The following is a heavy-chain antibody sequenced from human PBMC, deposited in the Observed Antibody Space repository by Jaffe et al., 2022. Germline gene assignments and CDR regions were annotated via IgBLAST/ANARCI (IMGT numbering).Heavy chain of an antibody. D-gene: IGHD5-12*01. CDR1: GGTFSSYA. Sequence: QVQLVQSGAEVKKPGSSVKVSCKASGGTFSSYAISWVRQAPGQGLEWMGGIIPIFGTANYAQKFQGRVTITTDESTSTAYMELSSLRSEDTAVYYCARGGLRRDGYTEYIYYFDYWGQGTLVTVSS. CDR3: ARGGLRRDGYTEYIYYFDY. CDR2: IIPIFGTA. J-gene: IGHJ4*02. V-gene: IGHV1-69*05.